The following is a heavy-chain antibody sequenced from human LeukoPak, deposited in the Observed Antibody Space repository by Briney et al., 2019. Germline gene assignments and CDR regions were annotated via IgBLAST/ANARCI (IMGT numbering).Heavy chain of an antibody. CDR1: GGSISSYY. Sequence: SETLSLTCTVSGGSISSYYWRWIRQPPGKGLVWIGYFYYSGCTNYNPSLKSRVTISVDTSKNQFSLKLSSVTAADTAVYYCARHLPLTGYYPYYYYGMDVWGQGTTVTVSS. D-gene: IGHD3-9*01. CDR3: ARHLPLTGYYPYYYYGMDV. J-gene: IGHJ6*02. V-gene: IGHV4-59*08. CDR2: FYYSGCT.